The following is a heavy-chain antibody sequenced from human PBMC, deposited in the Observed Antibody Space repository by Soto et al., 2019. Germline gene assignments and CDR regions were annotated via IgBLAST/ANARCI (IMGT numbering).Heavy chain of an antibody. J-gene: IGHJ3*01. CDR3: ASLYSNSWPFDF. Sequence: QVQVQESGPGLVKPSETLSLTCSVSGGSIRSYDWHWIRQSAGKGPEWIGRINISGATNYNPSLKSRLTLLLDRSKNHFSLILTSVTAADTAIYFCASLYSNSWPFDFWGQGTLFSVSS. D-gene: IGHD5-12*01. V-gene: IGHV4-4*07. CDR2: INISGAT. CDR1: GGSIRSYD.